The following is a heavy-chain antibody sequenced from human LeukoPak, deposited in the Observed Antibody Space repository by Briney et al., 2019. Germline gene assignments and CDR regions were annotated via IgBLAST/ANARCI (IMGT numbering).Heavy chain of an antibody. CDR3: ARIKARSIGRNALGY. V-gene: IGHV1-18*04. Sequence: GASVKVSCKASGYTFTGYYMHWVRQAPGQGLEWMGWISAYNGNTNYAQKLQGRVTMTTDTSTSTAYMELSSLRSEDTAVYYCARIKARSIGRNALGYWGQGTLVTVSS. CDR1: GYTFTGYY. CDR2: ISAYNGNT. J-gene: IGHJ4*02. D-gene: IGHD2/OR15-2a*01.